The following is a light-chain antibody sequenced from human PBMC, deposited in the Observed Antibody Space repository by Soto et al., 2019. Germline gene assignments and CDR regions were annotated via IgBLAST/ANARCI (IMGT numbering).Light chain of an antibody. CDR1: QDISNY. CDR2: DAS. CDR3: QQYEDLPLT. V-gene: IGKV1-33*01. J-gene: IGKJ4*01. Sequence: DIQMTQSPSSLSASEGDRVTITCQASQDISNYLNWYQQKPGRAPKLLIFDASNVETGVPSRFSGSGSGTEFTFTISSLQPADIATYYCQQYEDLPLTFGGGTKVEIK.